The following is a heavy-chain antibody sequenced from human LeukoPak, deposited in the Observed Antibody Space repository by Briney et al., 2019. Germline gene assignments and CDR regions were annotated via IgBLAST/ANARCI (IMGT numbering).Heavy chain of an antibody. Sequence: GGSLRLSCAASGFRFSNYAMSWVRQAPGKGLEWVSSISTSDGTTFYADSVKGRFTIPRDNSKNTLSLQMNSLRAEDTAVYYCAKYYYGSNTYSFDYWGQGTLVTVSS. CDR3: AKYYYGSNTYSFDY. CDR1: GFRFSNYA. J-gene: IGHJ4*02. V-gene: IGHV3-23*01. D-gene: IGHD3-22*01. CDR2: ISTSDGTT.